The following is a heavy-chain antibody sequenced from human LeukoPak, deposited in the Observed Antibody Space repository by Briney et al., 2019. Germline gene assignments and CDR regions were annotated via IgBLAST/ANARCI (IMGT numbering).Heavy chain of an antibody. D-gene: IGHD3-10*01. CDR3: ARDDVELNIRGSFDY. CDR2: ISSSSSYI. CDR1: GFTFSSYS. V-gene: IGHV3-21*01. J-gene: IGHJ4*02. Sequence: GGSLRLSCAASGFTFSSYSMNWVRRAPGKGLEWVSSISSSSSYIYYADSVKGRFTISRDNAKNSLYLQMNSLRAEDTAVYYCARDDVELNIRGSFDYWGQGTLVTVSS.